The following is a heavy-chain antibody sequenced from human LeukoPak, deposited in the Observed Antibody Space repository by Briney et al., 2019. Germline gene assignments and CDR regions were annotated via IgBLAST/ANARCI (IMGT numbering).Heavy chain of an antibody. Sequence: SETLSPTCAVYGGSFSGYYWSWIRQPPGKGLEWIGEINHSGSTNYNPSLKSRVTISVDTSKNQFSLKLSSVTAADTAVYYCAREGIAAARGWFDPWGQGTLVTVSS. V-gene: IGHV4-34*01. CDR1: GGSFSGYY. CDR3: AREGIAAARGWFDP. CDR2: INHSGST. J-gene: IGHJ5*02. D-gene: IGHD6-13*01.